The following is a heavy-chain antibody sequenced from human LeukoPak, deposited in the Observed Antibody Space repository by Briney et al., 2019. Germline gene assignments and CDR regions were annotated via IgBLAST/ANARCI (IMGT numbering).Heavy chain of an antibody. CDR2: ISYDGSHE. CDR3: AGGHSSGYYPIDY. V-gene: IGHV3-30*07. CDR1: GFTFSIYA. Sequence: GGSLRLSCAASGFTFSIYAIHWVRQAPGKRLEWITTISYDGSHEYYADSVKGRFTISRDNSKNTLYLQMNSLGAEDTAVYYCAGGHSSGYYPIDYWGQGTLVTVSS. D-gene: IGHD3-22*01. J-gene: IGHJ4*02.